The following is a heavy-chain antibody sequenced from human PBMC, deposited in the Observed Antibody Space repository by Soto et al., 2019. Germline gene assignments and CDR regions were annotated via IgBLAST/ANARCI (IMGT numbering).Heavy chain of an antibody. J-gene: IGHJ6*03. CDR1: GGSISSYY. CDR3: ARLAGDYCSSTSCYARYYYYYMDV. D-gene: IGHD2-2*01. CDR2: IYYSGST. Sequence: SETLSLTCTVSGGSISSYYWSWIRQPPGKGLEWIGYIYYSGSTNYNPSLKSRVTISVDTSKNQFSLKLSSVTAADTAVYYCARLAGDYCSSTSCYARYYYYYMDVWGKGTTVTVSS. V-gene: IGHV4-59*08.